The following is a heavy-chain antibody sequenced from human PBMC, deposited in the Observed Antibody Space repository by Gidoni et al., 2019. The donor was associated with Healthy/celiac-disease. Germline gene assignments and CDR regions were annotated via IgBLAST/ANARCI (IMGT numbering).Heavy chain of an antibody. CDR1: GFTFSNAW. CDR2: SKSKTDGGTT. D-gene: IGHD1-26*01. CDR3: TTAGSYYSGPLGHRAFDI. J-gene: IGHJ3*02. Sequence: EVQLVESGGGLVKPGGSLRPSCAASGFTFSNAWMSWVRQAPGKGLEWFGRSKSKTDGGTTDYAAPVKGRFTISRDDSKNTLYLQMNSLKTEDTAVYYCTTAGSYYSGPLGHRAFDIWGQGTMVTVSS. V-gene: IGHV3-15*01.